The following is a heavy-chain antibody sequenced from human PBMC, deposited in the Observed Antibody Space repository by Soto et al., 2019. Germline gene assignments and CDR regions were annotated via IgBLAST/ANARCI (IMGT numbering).Heavy chain of an antibody. CDR3: ARDSGVWSGITNWFDP. V-gene: IGHV1-69*13. Sequence: SVKVCCKDPGGTFSSYAISWARQATKQGLEWLGGIIPIFGTENYAKKFHGRVTITADEPTSTAYMELSSLRYEDTAVYYSARDSGVWSGITNWFDPWGQGTLVTVPS. CDR1: GGTFSSYA. D-gene: IGHD3-3*01. J-gene: IGHJ5*02. CDR2: IIPIFGTE.